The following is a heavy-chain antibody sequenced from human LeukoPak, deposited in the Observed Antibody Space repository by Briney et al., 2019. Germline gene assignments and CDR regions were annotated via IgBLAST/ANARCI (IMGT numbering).Heavy chain of an antibody. CDR2: IYYSGST. CDR3: RGATVLKHWDDY. D-gene: IGHD2-8*02. V-gene: IGHV4-39*07. CDR1: GGSISSSSYY. J-gene: IGHJ4*02. Sequence: PSETLSLTCTVSGGSISSSSYYWGWIRQPPGKGLEWIGSIYYSGSTYYNPSLKSRVTISVDTSKNQFSLKLSSVTAADTAVYYCRGATVLKHWDDYWGQGTLVTVSS.